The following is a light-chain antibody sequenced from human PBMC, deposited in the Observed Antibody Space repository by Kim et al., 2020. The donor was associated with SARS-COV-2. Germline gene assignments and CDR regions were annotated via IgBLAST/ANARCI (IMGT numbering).Light chain of an antibody. CDR2: GAS. CDR1: QPGESGY. J-gene: IGKJ2*01. Sequence: WSPGERAHHFCRASQPGESGYFAWFQQKPGQAPRLLISGASTRATGIPDRFSGSGSGTDFTLTISRLQPEAFAVYYCQHYDASGYTFGQGTKLVI. CDR3: QHYDASGYT. V-gene: IGKV3-20*01.